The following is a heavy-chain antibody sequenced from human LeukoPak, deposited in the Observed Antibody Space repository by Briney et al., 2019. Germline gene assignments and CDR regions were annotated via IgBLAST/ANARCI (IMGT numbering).Heavy chain of an antibody. Sequence: PGGSLRLSCAASGFTFSCFAMSWVGQAPGKGLEWVSVVSGSGGSTYYADSVKGRFAISRDNSKNTLYLQMNSLRAEDTAVYYCANRPNYRGRRYYLDYWGQGTLVTVSS. D-gene: IGHD6-6*01. CDR2: VSGSGGST. J-gene: IGHJ4*02. CDR3: ANRPNYRGRRYYLDY. V-gene: IGHV3-23*01. CDR1: GFTFSCFA.